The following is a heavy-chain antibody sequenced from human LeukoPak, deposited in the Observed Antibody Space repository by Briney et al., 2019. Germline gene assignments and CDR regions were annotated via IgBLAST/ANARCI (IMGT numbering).Heavy chain of an antibody. V-gene: IGHV4-59*01. CDR2: IYYSGST. CDR1: GGSISSYY. Sequence: PSETLSLTCTVSGGSISSYYWSWIRQPPGQGLEWIGYIYYSGSTNYNPSLKSRVTISVDTSKNQFSLKLSSVTAADTAVYYCARGERGVIAYWGQGTLVTVSS. CDR3: ARGERGVIAY. J-gene: IGHJ4*02. D-gene: IGHD3-10*01.